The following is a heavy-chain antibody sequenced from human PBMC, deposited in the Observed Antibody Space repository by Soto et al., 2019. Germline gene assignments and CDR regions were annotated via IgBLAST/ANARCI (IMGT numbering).Heavy chain of an antibody. Sequence: QITLKETGPTLVKPTQTLTLTCTFSGFSLSTTGMGVGWIRQPPGKALEWLALIYWDDDKHYSPSLKSRLTVTRDTSKNQSVLTTTYMDAADTAIYYCAHRRGNGDFDYGGQGALVTVSS. D-gene: IGHD2-8*01. CDR2: IYWDDDK. CDR1: GFSLSTTGMG. J-gene: IGHJ4*02. V-gene: IGHV2-5*02. CDR3: AHRRGNGDFDY.